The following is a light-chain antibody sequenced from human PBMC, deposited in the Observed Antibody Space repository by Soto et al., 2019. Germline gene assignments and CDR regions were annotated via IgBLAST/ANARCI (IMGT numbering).Light chain of an antibody. Sequence: EIHMTQAPSNQAPSVEQRLTIICRASQSISNWLAWYQQKPGTAPKLLIYHASTLESGVPSRFSGSGSGTEFTLTISGLQPDDFATYYCQQYMSYSFGQGTKVDIK. CDR3: QQYMSYS. CDR2: HAS. CDR1: QSISNW. J-gene: IGKJ1*01. V-gene: IGKV1-5*02.